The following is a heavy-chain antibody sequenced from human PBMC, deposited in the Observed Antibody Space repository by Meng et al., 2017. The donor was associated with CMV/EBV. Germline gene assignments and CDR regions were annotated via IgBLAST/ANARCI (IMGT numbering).Heavy chain of an antibody. CDR2: IYWNDDK. V-gene: IGHV2-5*01. J-gene: IGHJ4*02. CDR3: AHRPPTHSSGWFVTH. CDR1: GFSLSTSGVG. Sequence: SGPTLVKPTQTLTLTCTFSGFSLSTSGVGVGWIRQPPGKALEWLALIYWNDDKRYSPSLKSRLTITKDTSKTQVVLTMTNMDPVDTATYYCAHRPPTHSSGWFVTHWGQGTLVTVSS. D-gene: IGHD6-19*01.